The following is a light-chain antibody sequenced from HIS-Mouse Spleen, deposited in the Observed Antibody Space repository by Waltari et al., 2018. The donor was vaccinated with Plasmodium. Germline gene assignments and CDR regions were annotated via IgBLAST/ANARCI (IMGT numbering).Light chain of an antibody. CDR2: YYSDSDK. Sequence: QPVLTQPPSSSASPGESARLTCTLPSDINVGSYNIYWYQQKPGSTPRYLLYYYSDSDKGQGSGFPGRFSGSKDASANTGILLIAGLQSEDEADYYCMIWPSNASGVFGGGTKLTVL. V-gene: IGLV5-37*01. CDR1: SDINVGSYN. CDR3: MIWPSNASGV. J-gene: IGLJ3*02.